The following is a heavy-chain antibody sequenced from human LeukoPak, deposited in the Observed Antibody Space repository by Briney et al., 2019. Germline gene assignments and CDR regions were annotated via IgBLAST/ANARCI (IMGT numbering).Heavy chain of an antibody. CDR2: IYYSGST. CDR3: ARLGITGTSDDY. V-gene: IGHV4-4*02. CDR1: GGSISSSNW. Sequence: PSGTLSLTCAVSGGSISSSNWWSWVRQPPGKGLEWIGSIYYSGSTYYNPSLKSRVTISVDTSKNQFSLKLSSVTAADTAVYYCARLGITGTSDDYWGQGTLVTVSS. D-gene: IGHD1-7*01. J-gene: IGHJ4*02.